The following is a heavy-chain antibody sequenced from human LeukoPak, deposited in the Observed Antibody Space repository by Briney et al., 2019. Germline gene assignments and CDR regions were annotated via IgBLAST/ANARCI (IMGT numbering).Heavy chain of an antibody. V-gene: IGHV1-69*04. CDR1: GYIFTSYA. J-gene: IGHJ6*02. CDR3: ARPPYGSGSTLNYGMDV. Sequence: SVKVSCKTSGYIFTSYALNWVRQAPGQGLEWMGRIIPILGIANYAQKSQGRVTITADKSTSTAYMELSSLRSEDTAVYYCARPPYGSGSTLNYGMDVWGQGTTVTVSS. CDR2: IIPILGIA. D-gene: IGHD3-10*01.